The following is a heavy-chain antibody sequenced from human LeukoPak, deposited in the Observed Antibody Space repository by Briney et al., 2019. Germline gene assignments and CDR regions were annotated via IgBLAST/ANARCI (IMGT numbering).Heavy chain of an antibody. CDR2: IRYDGSNK. CDR1: GFTFSSYG. V-gene: IGHV3-30*02. Sequence: PGGSLRLSCAASGFTFSSYGMHWVRQAPGKGLEWVAFIRYDGSNKYYADSVKGRFTISRDNSKNTLYLQMNSLRAEDTAVYYCAKDEAVAGSSLRYYFDYWGQGTLVTVSS. CDR3: AKDEAVAGSSLRYYFDY. J-gene: IGHJ4*02. D-gene: IGHD6-19*01.